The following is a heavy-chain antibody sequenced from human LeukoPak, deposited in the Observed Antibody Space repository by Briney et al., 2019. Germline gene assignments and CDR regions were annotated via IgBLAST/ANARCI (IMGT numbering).Heavy chain of an antibody. J-gene: IGHJ4*02. CDR1: GGSISSGDYY. CDR2: IYYSGNT. D-gene: IGHD2-21*01. V-gene: IGHV4-30-4*01. Sequence: PSETLSLTCTVSGGSISSGDYYWSWIRQPPGKGLEWIGYIYYSGNTYYNPSLKSRVTISLDTSKKQLSLKVSSVTAADTAVYYCARVRGGVVDHWGQGTLVTVSS. CDR3: ARVRGGVVDH.